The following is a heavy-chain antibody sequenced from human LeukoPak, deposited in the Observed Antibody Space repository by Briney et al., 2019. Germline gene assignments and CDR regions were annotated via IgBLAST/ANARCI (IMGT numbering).Heavy chain of an antibody. CDR3: ARVPTDSSGWYHLDY. D-gene: IGHD6-19*01. CDR1: GYTFTAYH. V-gene: IGHV1-46*01. J-gene: IGHJ4*02. Sequence: VASVKVSCKASGYTFTAYHIHWVRQAPGQGLEWMGIINPSGGSTTYAQKFQGRVAMTSDRSTSTVYMELSSLRSDDTAVYFCARVPTDSSGWYHLDYWGQGTLVTVSS. CDR2: INPSGGST.